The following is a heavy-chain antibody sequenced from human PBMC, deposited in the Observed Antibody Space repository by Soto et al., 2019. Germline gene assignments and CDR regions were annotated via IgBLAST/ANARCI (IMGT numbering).Heavy chain of an antibody. J-gene: IGHJ4*02. CDR3: ARYNSDAIDY. Sequence: PSETLSLTCTVSGTSISSYYWSWIRQPPGKGLQWIANIHYSGTTNYNPSLASRVTLSVDTSKNQFSLKMTSVTAADRAMYFCARYNSDAIDYWGRGTLVT. D-gene: IGHD1-1*01. V-gene: IGHV4-59*01. CDR2: IHYSGTT. CDR1: GTSISSYY.